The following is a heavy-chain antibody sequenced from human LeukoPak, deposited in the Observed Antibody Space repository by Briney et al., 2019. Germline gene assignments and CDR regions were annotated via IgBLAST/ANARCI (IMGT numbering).Heavy chain of an antibody. Sequence: GGSLRLSCAASGFTFSSYGMHWVRQAPGKGLEWVAFIRYDGSNKYYADSVKGRFTISRDNSKNTLYLQMNSLRAEDTAVYYCAKGPVEMATIFSMYFTHWGQGTLVTVSS. CDR1: GFTFSSYG. D-gene: IGHD5-24*01. CDR2: IRYDGSNK. V-gene: IGHV3-30*02. CDR3: AKGPVEMATIFSMYFTH. J-gene: IGHJ4*02.